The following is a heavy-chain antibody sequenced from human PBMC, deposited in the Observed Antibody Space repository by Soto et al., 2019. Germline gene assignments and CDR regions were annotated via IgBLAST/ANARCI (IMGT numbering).Heavy chain of an antibody. CDR3: SRSLNA. CDR1: GFTFSTYW. Sequence: EVQLMESGGGLVRPGGSLRLSCAASGFTFSTYWMDWVRKTPGKGLEWVANINQDGSEKNYVDSVKGRFTIYRDNAKNSLYLQMSRLTAEDSALYYCSRSLNAWGQGTLVTVSS. CDR2: INQDGSEK. J-gene: IGHJ5*02. V-gene: IGHV3-7*01.